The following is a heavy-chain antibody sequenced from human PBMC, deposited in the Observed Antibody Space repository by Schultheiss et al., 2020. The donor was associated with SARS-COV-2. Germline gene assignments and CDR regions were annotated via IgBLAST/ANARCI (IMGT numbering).Heavy chain of an antibody. CDR1: GFSLSTSGVG. V-gene: IGHV2-5*02. J-gene: IGHJ4*02. D-gene: IGHD3-3*01. CDR3: ARINSHDFWSGYWYYFDY. Sequence: SGPTLVKPTQTLTLTCTFSGFSLSTSGVGVGWIRQPPGKALEWLALIYWDDDKRYSPSLKSRLTITKDTSKSQVVLTMTNMDPVDTATYYCARINSHDFWSGYWYYFDYWGQGTLVTVSS. CDR2: IYWDDDK.